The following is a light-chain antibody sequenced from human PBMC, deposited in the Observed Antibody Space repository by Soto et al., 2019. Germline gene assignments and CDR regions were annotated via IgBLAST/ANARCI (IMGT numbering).Light chain of an antibody. J-gene: IGKJ4*01. CDR2: TAF. CDR1: QSIRSH. V-gene: IGKV1-39*01. CDR3: QQSYLTPLT. Sequence: DIQLTQAPSSLSASIGDRVTITSRASQSIRSHLNWYQQKPGKAPKVLIYTAFTLQGGVPSRFSGSGSETVFTLTISSLQPEDFATYYCQQSYLTPLTFGGGTKVDIK.